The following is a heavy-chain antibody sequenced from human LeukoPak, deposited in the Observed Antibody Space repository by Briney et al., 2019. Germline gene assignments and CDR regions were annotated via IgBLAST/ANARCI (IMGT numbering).Heavy chain of an antibody. CDR2: ISGSGGIT. D-gene: IGHD1-14*01. V-gene: IGHV3-23*01. Sequence: PGGSLRLSCAASGFTFSSHAMSWVRQTPGKGLEWVSVISGSGGITYYADSVKGRFTLSRDNSKNTLYLQMNSLRAEDTAVYYCAKITASASDYWGQGTHVTVP. CDR1: GFTFSSHA. J-gene: IGHJ4*02. CDR3: AKITASASDY.